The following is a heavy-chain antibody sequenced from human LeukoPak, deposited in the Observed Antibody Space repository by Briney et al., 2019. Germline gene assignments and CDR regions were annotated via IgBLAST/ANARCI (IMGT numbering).Heavy chain of an antibody. J-gene: IGHJ6*03. V-gene: IGHV3-15*01. CDR3: TTLGYSSSWYYYYYMDV. D-gene: IGHD6-13*01. Sequence: GGSLRLSCAASGFTFSNAWMSWVRQAPGKGLEWVGRIKSKTDGGTTDYAAPVKGRFTISRDDSKNTLYLQMNSLKTEDTAVYYCTTLGYSSSWYYYYYMDVWGKGTTVTVSS. CDR2: IKSKTDGGTT. CDR1: GFTFSNAW.